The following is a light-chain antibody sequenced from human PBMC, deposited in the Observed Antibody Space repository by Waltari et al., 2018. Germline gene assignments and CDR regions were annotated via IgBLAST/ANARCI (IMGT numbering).Light chain of an antibody. J-gene: IGKJ3*01. CDR1: QGISNY. Sequence: DIQMTQSPSSLYASVGDRVTITCRASQGISNYLAWYQQKSGKVPKLLIYAASTLQSGVPSRFSGSGFGTDFTLTISSLQPEDVATYYCQKYNNAPPFTFGPGTKVDIK. CDR2: AAS. CDR3: QKYNNAPPFT. V-gene: IGKV1-27*01.